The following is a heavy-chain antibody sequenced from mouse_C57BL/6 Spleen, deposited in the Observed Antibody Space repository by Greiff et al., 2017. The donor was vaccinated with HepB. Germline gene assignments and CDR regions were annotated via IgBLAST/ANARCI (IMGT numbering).Heavy chain of an antibody. J-gene: IGHJ2*01. CDR1: GFTFSDYY. CDR2: ISNGGGST. CDR3: ARGHGSSYYFDY. D-gene: IGHD1-1*01. V-gene: IGHV5-12*01. Sequence: EVKLVESGGGLVQPGGSLKLSCAASGFTFSDYYMYWVRQTPEKRLEWVAYISNGGGSTYYPDTVKGRFTISRDNAKNTLYLQMSRLKSEDTAMYYCARGHGSSYYFDYWGQGTTLTVSS.